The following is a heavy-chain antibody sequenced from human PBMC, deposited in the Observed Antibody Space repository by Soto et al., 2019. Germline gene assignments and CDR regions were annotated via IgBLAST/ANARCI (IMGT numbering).Heavy chain of an antibody. Sequence: ASVKVSCKASGYTFTSYGISWVRQAPGQGLEWFVCFSAYNGNTNYAQKLQGRVTMTTDTSTSTAYMELRSLRSDDTAVYYCARVLKGYCSGGSCYSFFDYWGQGTLVTVSS. CDR1: GYTFTSYG. V-gene: IGHV1-18*01. CDR3: ARVLKGYCSGGSCYSFFDY. D-gene: IGHD2-15*01. J-gene: IGHJ4*02. CDR2: FSAYNGNT.